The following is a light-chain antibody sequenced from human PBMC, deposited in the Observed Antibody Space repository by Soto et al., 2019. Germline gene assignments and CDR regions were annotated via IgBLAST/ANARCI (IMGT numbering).Light chain of an antibody. Sequence: EIVLTQSPATLSVSPGERATLSCRASQSVASNLAWYQQKPGQSPSLLIYNVSTRATGLPPRFSGGGSGTDFTLTISSLQSDDFALYYCQHYNNWPLTFGGGTKVEI. V-gene: IGKV3-15*01. J-gene: IGKJ4*01. CDR2: NVS. CDR1: QSVASN. CDR3: QHYNNWPLT.